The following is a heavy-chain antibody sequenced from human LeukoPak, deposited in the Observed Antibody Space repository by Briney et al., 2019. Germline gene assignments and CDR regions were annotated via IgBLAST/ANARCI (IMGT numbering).Heavy chain of an antibody. J-gene: IGHJ4*02. V-gene: IGHV3-30*04. Sequence: GGSLRLSCAASGFTFSSYAMPWVRQAPGKGLEWVAVISYDGSNKYYADSVKRRFTIYRENHKNTLYLKMNSLRAEDAAVYLCAGDKYFYERRQAGIYYWGQGTLVTVSS. CDR3: AGDKYFYERRQAGIYY. CDR1: GFTFSSYA. D-gene: IGHD3-22*01. CDR2: ISYDGSNK.